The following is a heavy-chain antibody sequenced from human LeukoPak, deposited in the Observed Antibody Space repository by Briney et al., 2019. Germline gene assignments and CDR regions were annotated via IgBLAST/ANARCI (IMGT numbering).Heavy chain of an antibody. CDR1: GFTFSSYS. CDR2: ISSSSSNI. Sequence: KTGGSLRLSCAASGFTFSSYSMNWVRQGPGKGLEWVSSISSSSSNIYYADSVKGRFTISRDNAKNSLYLQMNSLRAEDTAVYYCAGDRRTSGWYASWGQGTLVTVSS. V-gene: IGHV3-21*01. D-gene: IGHD1-26*01. CDR3: AGDRRTSGWYAS. J-gene: IGHJ5*01.